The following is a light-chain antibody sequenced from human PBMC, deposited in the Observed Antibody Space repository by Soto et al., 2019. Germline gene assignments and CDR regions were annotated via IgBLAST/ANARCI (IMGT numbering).Light chain of an antibody. CDR1: SSDVGGYNY. CDR3: SSHAGIINVV. J-gene: IGLJ3*02. V-gene: IGLV2-8*01. Sequence: QSVLTQPPSASGSPGQSVTISCTGTSSDVGGYNYVSWYQHHPGKAPKLIIYEVTKRPSGVPDRFSGSKSGNTASLTVSRLLAEDEADYYCSSHAGIINVVFGGGTKLTVL. CDR2: EVT.